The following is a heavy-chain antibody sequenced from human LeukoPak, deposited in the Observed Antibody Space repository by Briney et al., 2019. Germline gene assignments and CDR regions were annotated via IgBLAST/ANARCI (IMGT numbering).Heavy chain of an antibody. CDR1: GFTFSTYA. Sequence: GGSLRLSCVASGFTFSTYAMNWVRQAPGKGLEWVSSISTSSSYIYYADSVKGRFTISRDNAKNSLYLQMNSLRAEDTAVYYCARSPSGYWDFDYWGQGTLVTVSS. J-gene: IGHJ4*02. D-gene: IGHD6-13*01. CDR3: ARSPSGYWDFDY. V-gene: IGHV3-21*06. CDR2: ISTSSSYI.